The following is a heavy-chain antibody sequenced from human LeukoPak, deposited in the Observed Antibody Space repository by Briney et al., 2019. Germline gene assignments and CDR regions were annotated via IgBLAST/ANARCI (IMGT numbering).Heavy chain of an antibody. Sequence: PGGPLRLSCAASGFTFSSYWMSWVRQAPGKGLEWVANIKQDGSEKYYVDSVKGRFTISRDNAKNSLYLQMNSLRAEDTAVYYCARELIEPTYYYDSSGYSPVDYWGQGTLSPSPQ. V-gene: IGHV3-7*01. CDR2: IKQDGSEK. J-gene: IGHJ4*02. CDR3: ARELIEPTYYYDSSGYSPVDY. CDR1: GFTFSSYW. D-gene: IGHD3-22*01.